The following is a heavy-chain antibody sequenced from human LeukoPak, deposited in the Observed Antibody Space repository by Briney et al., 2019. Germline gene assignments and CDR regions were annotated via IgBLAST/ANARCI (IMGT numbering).Heavy chain of an antibody. Sequence: AGESLKISCKGSGYSFTSYWIGWVRQMPGKGLKWMGIIYLGDSDSRYSPSFQGQVTISADKSISTAYLQWSSVKASDTAMYYCARLVDTAMVSWGQGTLVTVSS. D-gene: IGHD5-18*01. CDR3: ARLVDTAMVS. V-gene: IGHV5-51*01. CDR2: IYLGDSDS. J-gene: IGHJ4*02. CDR1: GYSFTSYW.